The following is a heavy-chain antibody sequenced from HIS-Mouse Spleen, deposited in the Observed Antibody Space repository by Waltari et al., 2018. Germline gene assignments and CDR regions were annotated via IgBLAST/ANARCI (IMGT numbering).Heavy chain of an antibody. V-gene: IGHV1-2*02. CDR1: GYTFTGYY. J-gene: IGHJ3*02. Sequence: QVQLVQSGAEVKKPGASVKVSCKASGYTFTGYYMHWVRQAPGQGREWMGWINPNSGGTNYAQKFQGRVTMTRDTSISTAYMELSRLRSDDTAVYYCARVSHNWNYETAFDIWGQGTMVTVSS. CDR2: INPNSGGT. CDR3: ARVSHNWNYETAFDI. D-gene: IGHD1-7*01.